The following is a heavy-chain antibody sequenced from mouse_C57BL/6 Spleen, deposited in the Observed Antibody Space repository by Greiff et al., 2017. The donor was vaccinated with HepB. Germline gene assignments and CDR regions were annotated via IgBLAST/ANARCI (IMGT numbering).Heavy chain of an antibody. CDR3: ARRGTYEYDGGFAY. D-gene: IGHD2-4*01. J-gene: IGHJ3*01. CDR2: IYLRSGNT. Sequence: QVQLKESGAELARPGASVKLSCKASGYTFTSYGISWVKQRTGQGLEWIGEIYLRSGNTYYNEKFKGKATLTADKSSSTAYMELRSLTSEDSAVYFCARRGTYEYDGGFAYWGQGTLVTVSA. CDR1: GYTFTSYG. V-gene: IGHV1-81*01.